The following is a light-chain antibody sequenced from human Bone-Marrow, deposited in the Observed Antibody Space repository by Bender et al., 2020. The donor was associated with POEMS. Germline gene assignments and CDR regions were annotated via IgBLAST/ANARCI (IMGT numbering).Light chain of an antibody. CDR1: NSDVGYNS. J-gene: IGLJ1*01. Sequence: QSALIQPTSVSGSPGQSITLSCTGTNSDVGYNSVSWYQQHPGKAPKLMIYAVTYRPSGVSNRFSGSKSGNTASLSISRLQPEDEADYYCSSYGSSITYVFGTGTKVTVL. CDR2: AVT. V-gene: IGLV2-14*01. CDR3: SSYGSSITYV.